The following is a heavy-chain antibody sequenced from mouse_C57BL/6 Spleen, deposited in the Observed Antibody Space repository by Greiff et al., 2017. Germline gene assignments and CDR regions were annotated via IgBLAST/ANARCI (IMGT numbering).Heavy chain of an antibody. V-gene: IGHV1-5*01. Sequence: EVQLQQSGTVLARPGASVKMSCKTSGYTFTSYWMHWVKQRPGQGLEWIGAIYPGNSDTSYNQKFKGKAKLTAVTSASTAYMELSSLTNEDSAVYYCTRGLYYGNSWYFDVWGTGTTVTVSS. CDR1: GYTFTSYW. J-gene: IGHJ1*03. D-gene: IGHD2-1*01. CDR2: IYPGNSDT. CDR3: TRGLYYGNSWYFDV.